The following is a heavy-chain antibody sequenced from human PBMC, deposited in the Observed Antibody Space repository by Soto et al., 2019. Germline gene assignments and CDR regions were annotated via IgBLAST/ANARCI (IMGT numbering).Heavy chain of an antibody. CDR3: ARHDPGVVVVTATGADY. V-gene: IGHV4-39*01. Sequence: QLQLQESGPGLVKASETLSLTCTVSGGSVSSSSYYWGWIRQPPGKGLEWIGSIYYSGSTYYNPSRKSRVTISVDTSKNQFSLKVNSVTAADTAVYYCARHDPGVVVVTATGADYWGQGTLVTVSS. J-gene: IGHJ4*02. D-gene: IGHD2-15*01. CDR2: IYYSGST. CDR1: GGSVSSSSYY.